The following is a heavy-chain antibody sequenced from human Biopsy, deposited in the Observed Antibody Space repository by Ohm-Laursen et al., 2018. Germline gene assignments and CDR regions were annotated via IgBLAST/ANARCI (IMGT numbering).Heavy chain of an antibody. CDR3: VRGVDYYDPYHYYALDV. V-gene: IGHV4-4*07. D-gene: IGHD3-22*01. Sequence: SETLSLTCTVSGGSLSSYSWSWIRQPAGKGLEWIGQIYTSGITNYNPSLKSRVTMSVETSKNKFPLRVSSVTAADTAVYYCVRGVDYYDPYHYYALDVWGQGTTVTVS. CDR1: GGSLSSYS. J-gene: IGHJ6*02. CDR2: IYTSGIT.